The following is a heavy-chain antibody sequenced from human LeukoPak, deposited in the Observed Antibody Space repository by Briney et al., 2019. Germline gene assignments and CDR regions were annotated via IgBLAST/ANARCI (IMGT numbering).Heavy chain of an antibody. V-gene: IGHV3-21*01. Sequence: GSLRLSCAASGFTFSSYSMNWVRQAPGKGLEWVSSISSSSSCIYYADSVKGRFTISRDNAKNSLYLQMNSLRAEDTAVYYCARDVSLWAVAGLPWGQGTLVTVSS. J-gene: IGHJ5*02. CDR1: GFTFSSYS. D-gene: IGHD6-19*01. CDR2: ISSSSSCI. CDR3: ARDVSLWAVAGLP.